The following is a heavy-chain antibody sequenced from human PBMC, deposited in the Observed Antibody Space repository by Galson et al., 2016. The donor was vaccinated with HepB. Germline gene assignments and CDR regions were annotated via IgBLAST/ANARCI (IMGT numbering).Heavy chain of an antibody. CDR1: GYTFTSYG. V-gene: IGHV1-18*01. CDR2: SSAYNGNK. Sequence: SVKVSCKASGYTFTSYGISWVRQAPGQGLEWMGWSSAYNGNKKYAQKFQGRVTMTTDTSTSTDYMELRSLRPDDTAVYYCARDRRVELFGMDVWGQGTTVSVPS. J-gene: IGHJ6*01. D-gene: IGHD3-3*01. CDR3: ARDRRVELFGMDV.